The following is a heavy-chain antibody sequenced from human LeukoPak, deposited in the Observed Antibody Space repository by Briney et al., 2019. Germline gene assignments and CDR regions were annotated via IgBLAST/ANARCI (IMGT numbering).Heavy chain of an antibody. CDR1: GGSISSFY. V-gene: IGHV4-59*01. D-gene: IGHD6-19*01. J-gene: IGHJ4*02. CDR2: IYFRGSP. Sequence: PSETLSLTCTVSGGSISSFYWNWIRQPPGKGLEWIGNIYFRGSPSYNASLKSRVTISEDRSKNQFSLKLSSVTAADTAVYYCARGGAEAGFFDNWGQGTLVTVSS. CDR3: ARGGAEAGFFDN.